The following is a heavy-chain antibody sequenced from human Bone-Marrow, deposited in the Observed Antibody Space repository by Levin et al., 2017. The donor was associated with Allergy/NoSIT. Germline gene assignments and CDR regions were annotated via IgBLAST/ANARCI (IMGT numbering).Heavy chain of an antibody. CDR1: GFTFSSYA. CDR2: ISGSGGST. J-gene: IGHJ4*02. Sequence: SGGSLRLSCAASGFTFSSYAMSWVRQAPGKGLEWVSAISGSGGSTYYADSVKGRFTISRDNSKNTLYLQMNSLRAEDTAVYYCAKVGRGVGGYYFDYWGQGTLVTVSS. D-gene: IGHD3-10*01. V-gene: IGHV3-23*01. CDR3: AKVGRGVGGYYFDY.